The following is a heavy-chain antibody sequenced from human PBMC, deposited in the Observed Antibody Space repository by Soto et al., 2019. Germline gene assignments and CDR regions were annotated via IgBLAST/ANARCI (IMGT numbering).Heavy chain of an antibody. Sequence: GGSLRLSFGASGFTFSTYAMSWVSQEPGKGLEWVSAISAGGGTTYYADSVKGRFTISRDNSMNALYLQINSLRIEDTAVYYCAHPRGYGVFDAYDIWGQGTMVTVSS. CDR1: GFTFSTYA. V-gene: IGHV3-23*01. J-gene: IGHJ3*02. D-gene: IGHD4-17*01. CDR3: AHPRGYGVFDAYDI. CDR2: ISAGGGTT.